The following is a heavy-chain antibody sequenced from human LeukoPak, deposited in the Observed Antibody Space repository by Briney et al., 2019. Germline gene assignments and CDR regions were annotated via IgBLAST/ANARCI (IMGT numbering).Heavy chain of an antibody. CDR2: ISGSGDNT. CDR1: GFTFKNYA. D-gene: IGHD2-21*02. CDR3: TKCMTASGTFCFAS. Sequence: GGSLRLSCAASGFTFKNYAMTWVRQAPGKGLEWVSGISGSGDNTYYADSDSVKGRFTISSDSPKNTLYLQMNSLGAEDTAIYYCTKCMTASGTFCFASWGQGTLVTVSS. J-gene: IGHJ4*02. V-gene: IGHV3-23*01.